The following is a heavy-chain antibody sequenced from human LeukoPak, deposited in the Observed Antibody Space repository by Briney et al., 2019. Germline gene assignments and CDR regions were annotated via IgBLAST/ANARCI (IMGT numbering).Heavy chain of an antibody. CDR1: LGTFSSYA. V-gene: IGHV1-69*04. J-gene: IGHJ4*02. CDR3: ARGPLAVAAWFDY. Sequence: SVKVSCKASLGTFSSYAISWVRQAPGHGLEWMGRIIPILGIANYAQKFQGRVTITADKSTSTAYMELSSLRSEDTAVYYCARGPLAVAAWFDYWGQGTLVTVSS. CDR2: IIPILGIA. D-gene: IGHD6-19*01.